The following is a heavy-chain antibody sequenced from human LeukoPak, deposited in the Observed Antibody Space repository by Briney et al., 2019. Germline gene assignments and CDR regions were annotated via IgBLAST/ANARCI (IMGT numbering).Heavy chain of an antibody. CDR3: AGREYCSSTSCPDYYYYYGMDV. J-gene: IGHJ6*02. CDR2: INHSGST. Sequence: PSETLSLTCAVYGGSFSGYYWSWIRQPPGKGLEWIGEINHSGSTNYDPSLKSRVTISVDTSKNQFSLKLSSVTAADTAVYYCAGREYCSSTSCPDYYYYYGMDVWGQGTTVTVSS. V-gene: IGHV4-34*01. D-gene: IGHD2-2*01. CDR1: GGSFSGYY.